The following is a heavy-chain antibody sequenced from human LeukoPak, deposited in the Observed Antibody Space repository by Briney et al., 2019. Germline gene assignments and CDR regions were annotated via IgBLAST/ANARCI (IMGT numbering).Heavy chain of an antibody. CDR1: GFTFNDYA. D-gene: IGHD6-19*01. CDR3: ARVKSTVYTAGFDAFDI. Sequence: PGRSLRLSCAASGFTFNDYAMHWVRQAPGKGPEWVSGITWNSGSVGYEDSVKGRFTISRDNSKNTLYLQMNSLRAEDTAVYYCARVKSTVYTAGFDAFDIWGQGTMVTVSS. V-gene: IGHV3-9*01. J-gene: IGHJ3*02. CDR2: ITWNSGSV.